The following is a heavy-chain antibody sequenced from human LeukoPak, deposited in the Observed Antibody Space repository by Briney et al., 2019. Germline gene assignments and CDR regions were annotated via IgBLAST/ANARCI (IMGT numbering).Heavy chain of an antibody. CDR2: IYHNGAT. D-gene: IGHD4-23*01. J-gene: IGHJ4*02. Sequence: SETLSLTCAVSGVSISSSSSICWTWVRQPPGEGLEWIGEIYHNGATNYNPSLKSRVTMLLDKSKNQFFLKLNSVTAADTAVYYCARNGGNSDYDYWGQGTLVTVSA. CDR3: ARNGGNSDYDY. CDR1: GVSISSSSSIC. V-gene: IGHV4-4*02.